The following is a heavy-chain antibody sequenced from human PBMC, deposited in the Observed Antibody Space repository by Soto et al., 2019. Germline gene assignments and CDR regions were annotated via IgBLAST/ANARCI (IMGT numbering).Heavy chain of an antibody. Sequence: ASVKVSCKSSGYTFNSYAMHWVRQAPGQRLEWMGWINAGNGNTKYSQKLQGRVTITRDTSASTAYMELSSLRSEDTAVYYCARSIVVVTALDYWGQGTLVTVSS. J-gene: IGHJ4*02. CDR1: GYTFNSYA. CDR3: ARSIVVVTALDY. CDR2: INAGNGNT. D-gene: IGHD2-21*02. V-gene: IGHV1-3*01.